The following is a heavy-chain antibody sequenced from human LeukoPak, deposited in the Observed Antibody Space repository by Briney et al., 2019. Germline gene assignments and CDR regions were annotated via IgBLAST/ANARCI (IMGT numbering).Heavy chain of an antibody. CDR2: ISWDSGSI. J-gene: IGHJ4*02. CDR3: AKDNRRHYTSGPNPDSLH. CDR1: GFIFNNYA. D-gene: IGHD6-19*01. Sequence: GGSLRLSCAGSGFIFNNYAMHWVRQPPGKGLEWVSGISWDSGSIDYADSVKGRFTISRDNAKNSLYLQMNSLRVEDTAFYYCAKDNRRHYTSGPNPDSLHWGQGALVTVSS. V-gene: IGHV3-9*01.